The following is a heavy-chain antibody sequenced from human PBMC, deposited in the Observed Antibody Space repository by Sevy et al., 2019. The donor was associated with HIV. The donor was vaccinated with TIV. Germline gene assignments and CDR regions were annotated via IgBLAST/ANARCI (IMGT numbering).Heavy chain of an antibody. CDR2: ISAYNGNT. J-gene: IGHJ4*02. V-gene: IGHV1-18*01. Sequence: ASVKVSCKASGYTFTTYGVTWVRQAPGQGLEWMGWISAYNGNTESAQKFQGRVTMTTDTSTSTAYMELRSLRSDDTAVYYCARIYPQWSGSYQNYYWGQGTLVTVSS. CDR3: ARIYPQWSGSYQNYY. CDR1: GYTFTTYG. D-gene: IGHD1-26*01.